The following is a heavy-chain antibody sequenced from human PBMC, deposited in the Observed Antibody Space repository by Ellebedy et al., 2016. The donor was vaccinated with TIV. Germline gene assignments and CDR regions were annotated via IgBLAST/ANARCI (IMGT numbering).Heavy chain of an antibody. CDR2: ISGSGASI. Sequence: GESLKISCAASGFSFSEYYMSWIRQAPGKGLEWVSVISGSGASIYYADSVKGRFTISRDNAKNSLYLQMNSLRAEDTAVYYCARDRIRGGYVGNWFDPWGQGTLVTVSS. J-gene: IGHJ5*02. CDR1: GFSFSEYY. V-gene: IGHV3-11*04. CDR3: ARDRIRGGYVGNWFDP. D-gene: IGHD5-12*01.